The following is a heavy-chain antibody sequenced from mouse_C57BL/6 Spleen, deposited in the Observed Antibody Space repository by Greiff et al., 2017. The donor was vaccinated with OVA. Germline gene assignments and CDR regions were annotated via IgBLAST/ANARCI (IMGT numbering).Heavy chain of an antibody. CDR1: GFTFSDYG. CDR2: ISSGSSTI. D-gene: IGHD1-1*01. J-gene: IGHJ4*01. V-gene: IGHV5-17*01. Sequence: EVMLVESGGGLVKPGGSLKLSCAASGFTFSDYGMHWVRQAPEKGLEWVAYISSGSSTIYYADTVKGRFTISRDNAKNTLFLQMTSLRSEDTAMYYCASPLYYGSTPYAMDYWGQGTSVTVSS. CDR3: ASPLYYGSTPYAMDY.